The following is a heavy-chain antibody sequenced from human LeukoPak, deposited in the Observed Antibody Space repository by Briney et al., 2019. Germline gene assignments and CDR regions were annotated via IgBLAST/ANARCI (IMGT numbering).Heavy chain of an antibody. J-gene: IGHJ4*02. V-gene: IGHV3-30*02. CDR2: IRYDGSNK. D-gene: IGHD2-2*01. CDR3: AKGIAVVPAVADC. CDR1: GFTFSSYG. Sequence: GGSLRLSCAASGFTFSSYGMHWVRQAPGKGLEWVAFIRYDGSNKYYADSVKGRFTISRDNSKNTLYLQMNSLRPEDTAVYYCAKGIAVVPAVADCWGQGTLVTVSS.